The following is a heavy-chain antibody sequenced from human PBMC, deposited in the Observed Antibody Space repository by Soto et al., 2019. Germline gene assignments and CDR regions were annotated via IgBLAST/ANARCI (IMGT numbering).Heavy chain of an antibody. CDR3: ARDFRRAANNWFDP. D-gene: IGHD6-25*01. CDR1: GYTFTSYG. Sequence: ASVKVSCKASGYTFTSYGISCVRQAPGQGLEWMGWISAYNGNTNYAQKLQGRVTMTTDTSTSTAYMELRSLRSDDTAVYYCARDFRRAANNWFDPWGQGTLVTVSS. V-gene: IGHV1-18*01. CDR2: ISAYNGNT. J-gene: IGHJ5*02.